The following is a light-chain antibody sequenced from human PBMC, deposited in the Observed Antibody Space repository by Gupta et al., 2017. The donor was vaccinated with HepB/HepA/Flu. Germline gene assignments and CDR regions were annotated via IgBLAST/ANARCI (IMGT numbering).Light chain of an antibody. V-gene: IGKV3-15*01. Sequence: EIVMTQSPATLSVSPGERATLSCRASQSVSSNLAWYQQKPGQAPRLLIYGASTRDTGITARFSGSGSGKEFTLTISSRQSEDFAVYYFQQDNNWPPYTFGQGTKVEIK. CDR3: QQDNNWPPYT. CDR1: QSVSSN. J-gene: IGKJ2*01. CDR2: GAS.